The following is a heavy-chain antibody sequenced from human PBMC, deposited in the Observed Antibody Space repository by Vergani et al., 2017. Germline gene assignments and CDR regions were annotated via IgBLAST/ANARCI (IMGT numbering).Heavy chain of an antibody. CDR2: INPSGGPT. D-gene: IGHD3-9*01. Sequence: QVQVVQSGAEVKKSGASVKVSCKTSGYPFSNVYMHWVRQAPGQGLEWMGIINPSGGPTNYAQKFQGRVTMTRDTSTSPVYMELSSLSAEDSAIYYWARVDYGIFTGYRYWGQGSLVTVS. J-gene: IGHJ4*02. CDR3: ARVDYGIFTGYRY. CDR1: GYPFSNVY. V-gene: IGHV1-46*03.